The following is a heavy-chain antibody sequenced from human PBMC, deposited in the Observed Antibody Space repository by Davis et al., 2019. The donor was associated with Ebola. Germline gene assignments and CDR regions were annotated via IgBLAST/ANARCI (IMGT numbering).Heavy chain of an antibody. CDR1: GNSFNSHW. V-gene: IGHV5-51*01. Sequence: GESLKISCKDSGNSFNSHWIGWVRQLPGKGLEWMGVIFTGDSDTRYSPSFRGQVIISADKSIKTAFLQWSSLKASDTAMYYCASLRRTITGMDDGFDIWGQGTMVTVSS. CDR2: IFTGDSDT. CDR3: ASLRRTITGMDDGFDI. J-gene: IGHJ3*02. D-gene: IGHD2-8*02.